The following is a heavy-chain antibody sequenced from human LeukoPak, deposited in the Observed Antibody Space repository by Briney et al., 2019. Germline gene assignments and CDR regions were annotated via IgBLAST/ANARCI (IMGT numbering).Heavy chain of an antibody. CDR1: GGSISSYY. CDR2: IYYSGST. J-gene: IGHJ4*02. Sequence: SETLSLTCTVSGGSISSYYWSWIRQPPGKGLEWIGYIYYSGSTSYNPSLKSRVTISLDTSKNQFSLKLISVTAADTAVYYCARGVGSGYTDYWGQGALVTVSS. D-gene: IGHD3-22*01. CDR3: ARGVGSGYTDY. V-gene: IGHV4-59*01.